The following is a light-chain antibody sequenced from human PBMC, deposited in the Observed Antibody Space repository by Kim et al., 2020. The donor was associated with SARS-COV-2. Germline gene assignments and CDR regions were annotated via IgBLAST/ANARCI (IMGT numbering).Light chain of an antibody. CDR3: SSYTSSRYV. CDR2: DVS. Sequence: QSALTQPASVSGSPGQSITISCTGTSSDVGGYNYVSWYQQHPGKAPKLMIYDVSNRPSGVSNRLSGSKSGNTASLTISGLQAEDEADYYCSSYTSSRYVFGTGTKVTVL. CDR1: SSDVGGYNY. J-gene: IGLJ1*01. V-gene: IGLV2-14*03.